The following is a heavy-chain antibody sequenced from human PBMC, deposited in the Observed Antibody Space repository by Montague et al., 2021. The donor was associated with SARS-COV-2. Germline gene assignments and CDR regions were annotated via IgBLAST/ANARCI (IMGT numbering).Heavy chain of an antibody. CDR1: GFSLSTSGMC. J-gene: IGHJ4*02. D-gene: IGHD6-19*01. V-gene: IGHV2-70*01. CDR3: ARISAWYSSGWSAFDY. Sequence: ALVKPTQTLTLTCTFSGFSLSTSGMCVSWIRQPPGKALEWLALIDWDDDKYYSTSLKTRPTISKDTSKNQVVLTMTNMDPVDTATYYCARISAWYSSGWSAFDYWGQGTLVTVSS. CDR2: IDWDDDK.